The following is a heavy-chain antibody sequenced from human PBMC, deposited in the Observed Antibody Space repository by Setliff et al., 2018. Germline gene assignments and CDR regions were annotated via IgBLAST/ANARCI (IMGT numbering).Heavy chain of an antibody. CDR3: ARHRRDSSGNYFVGLYYFDY. Sequence: SETLSLTCTVSGASISSDYWNWIRQPPGKGLEWLGYLFYSGSTNYNPSLKSRVTISVDTSKNQFSLKLSSVTAADTAVYYCARHRRDSSGNYFVGLYYFDYWGQGTPVTVSS. CDR2: LFYSGST. D-gene: IGHD3-22*01. J-gene: IGHJ4*02. CDR1: GASISSDY. V-gene: IGHV4-59*01.